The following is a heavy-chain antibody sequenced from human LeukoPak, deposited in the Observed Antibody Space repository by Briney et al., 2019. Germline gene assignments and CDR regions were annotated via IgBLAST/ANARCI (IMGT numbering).Heavy chain of an antibody. CDR3: FQAEDGIRYFDWLLHNLQGYYFDY. Sequence: ASVKVSCKASGYTFTSDDINWVRQATGQGLESMGCMNPNSGNTGYAQKFQGRVTMTRNTSISTAYMELSSLRSEDTAVYFFFQAEDGIRYFDWLLHNLQGYYFDYWGQGTLVTVSS. D-gene: IGHD3-9*01. V-gene: IGHV1-8*01. CDR2: MNPNSGNT. J-gene: IGHJ4*02. CDR1: GYTFTSDD.